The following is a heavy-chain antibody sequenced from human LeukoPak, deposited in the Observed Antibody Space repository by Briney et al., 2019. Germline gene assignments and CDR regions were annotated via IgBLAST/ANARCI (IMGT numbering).Heavy chain of an antibody. CDR3: TKGGQTSSWFWVD. CDR1: GFTFSSYW. V-gene: IGHV3-7*01. D-gene: IGHD6-13*01. J-gene: IGHJ4*02. CDR2: IKQHGSEK. Sequence: QPWGVLRLSCAASGFTFSSYWMTWVRQAPGKGLEWVANIKQHGSEKYYVDSVKGRFTISRDDAKNSLYLQMNSLRDEDTAVYYCTKGGQTSSWFWVDWGQGTLVTVSS.